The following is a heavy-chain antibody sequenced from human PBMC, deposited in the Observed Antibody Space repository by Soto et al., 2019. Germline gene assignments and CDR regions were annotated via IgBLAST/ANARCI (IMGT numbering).Heavy chain of an antibody. J-gene: IGHJ6*03. CDR1: GFTFSSYW. Sequence: EVQLVESGGGLVQPGGSLRLSCAASGFTFSSYWMHWVRQAPGKGLVWVSRINSDGSSTSYADSVKGRFTISRDNAKNTLYLQRNRLRAEDTAVYYCASGYSDATQHIFGVVSGDYYYYMDGWGKGTTVTVSS. CDR2: INSDGSST. CDR3: ASGYSDATQHIFGVVSGDYYYYMDG. V-gene: IGHV3-74*01. D-gene: IGHD3-3*02.